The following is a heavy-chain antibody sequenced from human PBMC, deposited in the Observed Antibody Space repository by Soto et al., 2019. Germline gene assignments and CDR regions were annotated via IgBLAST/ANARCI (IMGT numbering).Heavy chain of an antibody. V-gene: IGHV4-39*01. CDR1: GDSITSNSYF. CDR2: IYYSGTT. Sequence: TSETLSLTCTVSGDSITSNSYFWTWIRQPPGKGLEWIGSIYYSGTTYYNPSLKSRVTISVDRSKNQFSLKLSSVTAADTAVYYCARHFSVEYFDYWGQGALVTVS. CDR3: ARHFSVEYFDY. J-gene: IGHJ4*02.